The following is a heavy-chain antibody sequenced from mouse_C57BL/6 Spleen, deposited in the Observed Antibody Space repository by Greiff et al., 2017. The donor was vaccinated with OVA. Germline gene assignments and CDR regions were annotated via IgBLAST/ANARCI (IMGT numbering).Heavy chain of an antibody. Sequence: VQLQQPGAELVKPGASVKMSCKASGYTFTSYWITWVKQRPGQGLEWIGDIYPGSGSTNYNEKFKSKATLTVDTSSSTAYMQLSSLTSEDSAVYYCARRDDYYGSSYGYWYFDVWGTGTTVTVSS. CDR3: ARRDDYYGSSYGYWYFDV. CDR2: IYPGSGST. J-gene: IGHJ1*03. V-gene: IGHV1-55*01. CDR1: GYTFTSYW. D-gene: IGHD1-1*01.